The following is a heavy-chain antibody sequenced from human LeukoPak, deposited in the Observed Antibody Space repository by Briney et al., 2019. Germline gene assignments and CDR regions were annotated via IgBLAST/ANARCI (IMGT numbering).Heavy chain of an antibody. Sequence: GGSLRLSCAASGFTFSSYAMSWVRQAPGKGLEWVSTISGSGASTYYADSVKGRFTIFRDNSKNTLYLQMNSLRAEDTAVYYCTKRPVVVITTPYFDYWGQGTLVTVSS. CDR1: GFTFSSYA. V-gene: IGHV3-23*01. CDR3: TKRPVVVITTPYFDY. CDR2: ISGSGAST. D-gene: IGHD3-22*01. J-gene: IGHJ4*02.